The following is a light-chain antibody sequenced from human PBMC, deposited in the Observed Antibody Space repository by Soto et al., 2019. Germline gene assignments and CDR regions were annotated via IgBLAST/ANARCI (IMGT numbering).Light chain of an antibody. J-gene: IGLJ2*01. CDR3: SSYAGTNIVI. V-gene: IGLV2-8*01. Sequence: QSVLTQPPSASGSLGQSVTISCTGTNSDVGGYDFVSWYQQHPGKAPKLIIYEVNQRPSGVPDRFSGSKSGNTASLAVSGLQGEDEADYYCSSYAGTNIVIFGGGIKLTVL. CDR1: NSDVGGYDF. CDR2: EVN.